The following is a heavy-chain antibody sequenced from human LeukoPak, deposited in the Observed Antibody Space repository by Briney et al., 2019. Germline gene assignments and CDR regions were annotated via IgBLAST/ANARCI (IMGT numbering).Heavy chain of an antibody. V-gene: IGHV1-46*01. CDR2: INPSGGST. CDR1: GYTFTSYY. Sequence: ASVKVSCKASGYTFTSYYMHWVRQAPGQGLEWMGIINPSGGSTSYAQKFQGRVTMTRDTSTSTVYVELSSLRSEDTAVYYCARDVGVLRYFDLYGMDVWGQGTTVTVSS. J-gene: IGHJ6*02. D-gene: IGHD3-9*01. CDR3: ARDVGVLRYFDLYGMDV.